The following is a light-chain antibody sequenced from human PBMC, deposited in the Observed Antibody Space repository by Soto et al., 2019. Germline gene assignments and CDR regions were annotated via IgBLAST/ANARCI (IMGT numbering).Light chain of an antibody. V-gene: IGLV1-44*01. CDR3: AAWYDSLRGRV. J-gene: IGLJ2*01. CDR2: SDN. CDR1: SSNIGSNP. Sequence: QSVLTQPPSASGTPGQRVTISCSGSSSNIGSNPVSWYQQLPGTAPKSLIYSDNQRPSGVPDRISGSRSGTSASLAISGLKSEDEAEYYCAAWYDSLRGRVFGGGTKLTVL.